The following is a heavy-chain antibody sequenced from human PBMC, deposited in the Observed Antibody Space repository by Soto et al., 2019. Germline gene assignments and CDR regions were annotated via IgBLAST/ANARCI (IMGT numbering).Heavy chain of an antibody. CDR2: IKQDGSEK. CDR1: GFTFSSYW. D-gene: IGHD2-21*02. CDR3: ARARGDHDFDY. J-gene: IGHJ4*02. Sequence: EVQLVESGGGLVQPGGSLRLSCAASGFTFSSYWMSWVRQAPGKGLEWVANIKQDGSEKYYVDSVKGRVTISRDKAKNALYLQMNSLRAEDTAVYYCARARGDHDFDYWGQGTLVTVSS. V-gene: IGHV3-7*01.